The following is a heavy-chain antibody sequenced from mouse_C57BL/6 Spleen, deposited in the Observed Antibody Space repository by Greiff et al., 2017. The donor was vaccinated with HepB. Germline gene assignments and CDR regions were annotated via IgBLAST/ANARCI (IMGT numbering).Heavy chain of an antibody. D-gene: IGHD1-1*01. V-gene: IGHV1-58*01. CDR1: GYTFTSYG. Sequence: VHVKQSGAELVRPGSSVKMSCKTSGYTFTSYGINWVKQRPGQGLEWIGYIYIGNGYTEYNEKFKGKATLTSDTSSSTAYMQLSSLTSEDSAIYFCARSYYGSSYGAWFAYWGQGTLVTVSA. CDR2: IYIGNGYT. CDR3: ARSYYGSSYGAWFAY. J-gene: IGHJ3*01.